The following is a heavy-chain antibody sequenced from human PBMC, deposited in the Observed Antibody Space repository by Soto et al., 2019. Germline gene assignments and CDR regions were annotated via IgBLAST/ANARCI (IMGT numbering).Heavy chain of an antibody. V-gene: IGHV1-3*01. D-gene: IGHD4-17*01. CDR2: INAGNGNT. J-gene: IGHJ5*02. CDR1: GYTFTSYA. CDR3: AWTTPGDNWFDP. Sequence: ASVKVSCKASGYTFTSYAMHWVRQAPGQRLEWMGWINAGNGNTKYSQKFQGRVTITRDTSASTAYMELSSLRSEDTAVYYCAWTTPGDNWFDPWGQGTLVTVSS.